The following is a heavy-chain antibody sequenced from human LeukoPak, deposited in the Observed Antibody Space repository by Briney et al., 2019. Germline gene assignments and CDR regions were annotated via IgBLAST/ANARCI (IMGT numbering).Heavy chain of an antibody. CDR1: GFTFSSYW. CDR2: IKQDGSEK. Sequence: GRSLRLSCAASGFTFSSYWMSWVRQAPGRGLEWVANIKQDGSEKYYVDSVKGRFTISRDNAKNSLYLQMNSLRAEDTAVYYCARLGGGHSSSWYDAFDIWGQGTMVTVSS. CDR3: ARLGGGHSSSWYDAFDI. V-gene: IGHV3-7*01. D-gene: IGHD6-13*01. J-gene: IGHJ3*02.